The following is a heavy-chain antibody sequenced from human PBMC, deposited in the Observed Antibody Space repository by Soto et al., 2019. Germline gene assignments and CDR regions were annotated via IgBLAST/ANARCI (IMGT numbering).Heavy chain of an antibody. V-gene: IGHV4-4*07. CDR1: GGSIINYY. Sequence: PSETLSLTCTVSGGSIINYYWSWIRQPAGKGLEWIGRIYTSGYTNYNPSLKSRVTMSADTPRSHFSLMLNSATDADTAVYYCARATGTTGFFDSWGQGLLVTVSS. J-gene: IGHJ4*02. CDR3: ARATGTTGFFDS. D-gene: IGHD1-1*01. CDR2: IYTSGYT.